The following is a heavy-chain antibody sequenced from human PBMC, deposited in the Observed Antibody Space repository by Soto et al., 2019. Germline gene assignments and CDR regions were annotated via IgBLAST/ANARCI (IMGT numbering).Heavy chain of an antibody. CDR3: TTAYDSSGYYSAPWDAFDI. CDR2: IKSKTDGGTT. J-gene: IGHJ3*02. CDR1: GFTFSNAW. D-gene: IGHD3-22*01. Sequence: GGSLRLSCAASGFTFSNAWMNWVRQAPGKGLEWVGRIKSKTDGGTTDYAAPVKGRFTISRDDSKNTLYLQMNSLKTEDTAVYYCTTAYDSSGYYSAPWDAFDIWGQGTMVTVSS. V-gene: IGHV3-15*07.